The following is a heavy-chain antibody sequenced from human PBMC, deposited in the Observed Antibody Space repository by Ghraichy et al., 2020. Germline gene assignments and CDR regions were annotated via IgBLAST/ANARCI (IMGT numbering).Heavy chain of an antibody. CDR2: ISAYNGNT. J-gene: IGHJ4*02. D-gene: IGHD1-1*01. V-gene: IGHV1-18*01. CDR3: ARDRALTGKTKPIDY. CDR1: GYTFTSYG. Sequence: ASVKVSCKASGYTFTSYGISWVRQAPGQGLEWMGWISAYNGNTNYAQKLQGRVTMTTDTSTSTAYMELRSLSSDETAVYYCARDRALTGKTKPIDYWGQGTLVTVSS.